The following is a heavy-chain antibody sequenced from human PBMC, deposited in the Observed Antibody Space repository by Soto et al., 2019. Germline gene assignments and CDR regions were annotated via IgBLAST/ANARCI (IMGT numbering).Heavy chain of an antibody. Sequence: EVQLVESAGGLVKPGGFLRLSCVASGFSFNEAWMTWVRQAPGEGLEWVGRIKTSAGGGATDYAAPVQGRFTISRDDSKNALYLHMNSLRTEDTAIYYCTTGSVEGICGQGTTVTVSS. D-gene: IGHD2-15*01. CDR1: GFSFNEAW. V-gene: IGHV3-15*07. CDR3: TTGSVEGI. J-gene: IGHJ6*02. CDR2: IKTSAGGGAT.